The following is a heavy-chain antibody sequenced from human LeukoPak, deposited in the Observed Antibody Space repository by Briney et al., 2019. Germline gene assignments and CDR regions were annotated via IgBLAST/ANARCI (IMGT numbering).Heavy chain of an antibody. D-gene: IGHD4-23*01. Sequence: PTGGSLRLSCAASGFTFSSYGMHWVRQAPGKGLEWVAVISYDGSNKYYADSVKGRFTISRDNSKNTLYLQMNSLRAEDTAVYYCAKDWAFTVVTPPSYFDYWGQGTLVTVSS. CDR3: AKDWAFTVVTPPSYFDY. J-gene: IGHJ4*02. V-gene: IGHV3-30*18. CDR2: ISYDGSNK. CDR1: GFTFSSYG.